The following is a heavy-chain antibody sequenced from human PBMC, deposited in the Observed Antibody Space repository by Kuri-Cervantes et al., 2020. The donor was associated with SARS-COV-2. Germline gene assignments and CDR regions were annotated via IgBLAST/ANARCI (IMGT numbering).Heavy chain of an antibody. V-gene: IGHV3-9*01. CDR3: AKVSNILELLDPFDY. Sequence: SLKISCAASGFTFDDYAMHWVRQAPGKGLEWVSGISWNSGSIGYADSVKGRFTISRDNAKNTLYLQMNSLRAEDTAVYYCAKVSNILELLDPFDYWGQGTLVTVSS. CDR1: GFTFDDYA. D-gene: IGHD1-7*01. CDR2: ISWNSGSI. J-gene: IGHJ4*02.